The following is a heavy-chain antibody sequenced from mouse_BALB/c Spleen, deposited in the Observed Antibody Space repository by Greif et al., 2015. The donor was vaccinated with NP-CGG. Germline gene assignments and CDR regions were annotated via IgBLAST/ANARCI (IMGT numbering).Heavy chain of an antibody. CDR2: IYPGNVNT. Sequence: VQLQQSGPELVKPGASVRISCKASGYTFTSYYIHWVKQRPGQGLEWIGWIYPGNVNTKYNEKFKGKATLTADKSSSTAYMQLSSLTSEDSAVYFCARSVYYGNFYWYFDVWGAGTTVTVSS. CDR3: ARSVYYGNFYWYFDV. V-gene: IGHV1S56*01. D-gene: IGHD2-1*01. CDR1: GYTFTSYY. J-gene: IGHJ1*01.